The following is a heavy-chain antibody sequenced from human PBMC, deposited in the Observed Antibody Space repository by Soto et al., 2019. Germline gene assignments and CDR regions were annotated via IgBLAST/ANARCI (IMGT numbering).Heavy chain of an antibody. CDR2: MNTNSGNT. CDR3: ARVEKIQLWLRWFDP. J-gene: IGHJ5*02. CDR1: GYTFTRYD. V-gene: IGHV1-8*01. Sequence: QVQLVQSGAEVKKPGASVKVSCKASGYTFTRYDINWVRQATGQGLEWIGWMNTNSGNTGYAQKFQGRVTMTRITSISTAYIEMTSLRSEDTAVYYCARVEKIQLWLRWFDPWGQGILVTVSS. D-gene: IGHD5-18*01.